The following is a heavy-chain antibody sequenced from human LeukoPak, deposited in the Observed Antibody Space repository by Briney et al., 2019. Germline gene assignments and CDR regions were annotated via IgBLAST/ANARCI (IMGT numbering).Heavy chain of an antibody. V-gene: IGHV4-4*09. CDR1: GGSISSYY. CDR3: ARLFMWFDP. CDR2: IYTSGST. Sequence: SETLSLTCTVPGGSISSYYWSWIRQPPGKGLEWIGYIYTSGSTNYNPSLKSRVTISVDTSKTQFSLKLSSVTAADTAVYYCARLFMWFDPWGQGTLVTVSS. J-gene: IGHJ5*02.